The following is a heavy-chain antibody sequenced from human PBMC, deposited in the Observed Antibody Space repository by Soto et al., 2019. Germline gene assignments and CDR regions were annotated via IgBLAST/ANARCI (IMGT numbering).Heavy chain of an antibody. CDR1: GFTFSSYA. CDR3: AKGVSQYTPLALFDY. V-gene: IGHV3-23*01. D-gene: IGHD5-18*01. J-gene: IGHJ4*02. Sequence: PGGSLRLSCAASGFTFSSYAMSWVRQAPGKGLEWVSTISGSDGRTYSTDSVKGRFTISRDNSRNTAYLQVNSLRVEDTAVYYCAKGVSQYTPLALFDYWGRGTLVTVSS. CDR2: ISGSDGRT.